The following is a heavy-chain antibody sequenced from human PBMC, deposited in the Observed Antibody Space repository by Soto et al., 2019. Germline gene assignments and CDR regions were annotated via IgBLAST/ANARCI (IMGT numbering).Heavy chain of an antibody. V-gene: IGHV1-69*01. J-gene: IGHJ6*02. Sequence: QVQLVQSGAEVKKPGSSVKVSCKASGGTFSSYAINWVRQAPGQGLEWMGGIIPIFGTANYAQKFQGRVTITADESTSTAYMELSSLRSEDTAVYYCANLLSSPLAAAYGMDVWGQGTTVTVSS. CDR3: ANLLSSPLAAAYGMDV. D-gene: IGHD6-13*01. CDR2: IIPIFGTA. CDR1: GGTFSSYA.